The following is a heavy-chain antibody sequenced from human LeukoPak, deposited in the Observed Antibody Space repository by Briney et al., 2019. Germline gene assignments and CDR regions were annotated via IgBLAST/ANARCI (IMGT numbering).Heavy chain of an antibody. Sequence: SETLSLTCAVYGGSFSGYYWSWIRQPPGKGLEWIGEINHSGSTNYNPSLKSRVTISLDTSKNQFSLKLSSVTAADTAVYYCARLVAPPRNYFDYWGQGTLVIVSS. V-gene: IGHV4-34*01. CDR3: ARLVAPPRNYFDY. D-gene: IGHD2-15*01. CDR1: GGSFSGYY. J-gene: IGHJ4*02. CDR2: INHSGST.